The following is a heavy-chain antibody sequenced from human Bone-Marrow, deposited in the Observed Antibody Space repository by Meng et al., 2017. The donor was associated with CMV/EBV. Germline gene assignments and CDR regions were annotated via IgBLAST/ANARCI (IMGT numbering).Heavy chain of an antibody. CDR3: ARFISYYDFWSGYYKRDWFDP. CDR2: IYHSGST. V-gene: IGHV4-4*02. CDR1: GGSISSSNW. J-gene: IGHJ5*02. D-gene: IGHD3-3*01. Sequence: SETLSLTCAVSGGSISSSNWWSWVRQPPGKGLEWIGEIYHSGSTNYNPSLKSRVTISVDKSKNQFSLKLSSVTAADTAVYYCARFISYYDFWSGYYKRDWFDPWGQGTLVTVSS.